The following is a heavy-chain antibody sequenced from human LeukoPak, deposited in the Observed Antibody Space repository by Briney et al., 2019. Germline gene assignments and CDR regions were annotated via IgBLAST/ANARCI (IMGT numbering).Heavy chain of an antibody. CDR2: IKNKADGGTT. V-gene: IGHV3-15*01. J-gene: IGHJ4*02. CDR3: TTSGTPFQY. Sequence: GGSLRLSCAASGFIFNNSWMSWVRLAPGKGLEWVSRIKNKADGGTTDYAAPVKGRFTISRDESQNTLYLQMNSLKTEATAVYYCTTSGTPFQYWGQGTLVTVSS. CDR1: GFIFNNSW. D-gene: IGHD3-10*01.